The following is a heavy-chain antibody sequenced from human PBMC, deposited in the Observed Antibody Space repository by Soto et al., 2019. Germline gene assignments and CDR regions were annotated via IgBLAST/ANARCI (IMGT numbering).Heavy chain of an antibody. CDR2: ISSGSDYI. CDR1: RFTFSTYS. V-gene: IGHV3-21*01. CDR3: ARHAVVVTAGATNWFDP. D-gene: IGHD2-15*01. J-gene: IGHJ5*02. Sequence: EVQLVESGGGLVKPGGSLRLSCAASRFTFSTYSMNWVRQAPGKGLEWVSSISSGSDYIYYADSVKGRFTISRDNAVNSLYLQMNSLRAADTAVYYCARHAVVVTAGATNWFDPWGQGTLVTVSS.